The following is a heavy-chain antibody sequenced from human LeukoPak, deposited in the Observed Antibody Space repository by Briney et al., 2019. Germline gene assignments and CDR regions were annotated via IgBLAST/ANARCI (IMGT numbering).Heavy chain of an antibody. CDR2: ISGSGGST. J-gene: IGHJ6*03. CDR1: GFTFSSYA. D-gene: IGHD4-11*01. CDR3: ARDGNSNYADYYYMDV. Sequence: PGGSLRLSCAASGFTFSSYAMSWVRQAPGKGLEWVSAISGSGGSTYYADSVKGRFTISRDNSKNTLYLQMNSLRAEDTAVYYCARDGNSNYADYYYMDVWGKGTTVTVSS. V-gene: IGHV3-23*01.